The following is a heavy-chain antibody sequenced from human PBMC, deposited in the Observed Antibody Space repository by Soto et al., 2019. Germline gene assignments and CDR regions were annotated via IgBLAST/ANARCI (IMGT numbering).Heavy chain of an antibody. J-gene: IGHJ5*02. CDR1: GFTFSDYY. Sequence: PGGSLRLSCAASGFTFSDYYMSWIRQAPGKGLEWVSYISSSSSYTNYADSVKGRFTISRDNAKNSLYLQMNSLRAEDTAVYYCARDLAAAGTDWFDPRGQGTLVTVSS. CDR2: ISSSSSYT. V-gene: IGHV3-11*06. CDR3: ARDLAAAGTDWFDP. D-gene: IGHD6-13*01.